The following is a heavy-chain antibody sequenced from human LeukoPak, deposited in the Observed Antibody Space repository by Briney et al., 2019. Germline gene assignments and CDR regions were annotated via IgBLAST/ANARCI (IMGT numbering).Heavy chain of an antibody. V-gene: IGHV4-34*01. Sequence: PSETLSLTCAVYGGSFSGYYWSWIRQPPGKGLEWIGEINHSGSTNYNPSLKSRVTISVDTSKNQFSLKLSSVTAADTAVYYCASHNCGGDCSQWGQGTLVTVSS. CDR2: INHSGST. CDR1: GGSFSGYY. D-gene: IGHD2-21*02. J-gene: IGHJ4*02. CDR3: ASHNCGGDCSQ.